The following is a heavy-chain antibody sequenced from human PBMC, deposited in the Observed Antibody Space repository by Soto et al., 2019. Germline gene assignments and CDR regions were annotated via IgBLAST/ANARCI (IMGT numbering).Heavy chain of an antibody. J-gene: IGHJ4*02. D-gene: IGHD3-22*01. CDR1: GFTFSSYA. V-gene: IGHV3-30-3*01. Sequence: HPGGSLRLSCAASGFTFSSYAMHWVRQAPGKGLEWVAVISYDGSNKYYADSVKGRFTISRDNSKNTLYLQMNSLRAEDTAVYYCARSHPIYTMIAENDYWGQGTLVTVSS. CDR2: ISYDGSNK. CDR3: ARSHPIYTMIAENDY.